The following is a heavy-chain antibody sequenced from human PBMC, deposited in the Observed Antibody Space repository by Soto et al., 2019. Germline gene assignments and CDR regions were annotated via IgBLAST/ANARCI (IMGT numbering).Heavy chain of an antibody. CDR2: IYHRRSA. CDR3: ARVPGVVVSADDAFDI. CDR1: GGSVSRSNW. V-gene: IGHV4-4*02. Sequence: QVQLQESGPGLVKPSGTLSLTCAVSGGSVSRSNWWSWVRQSPGKGLEWMGEIYHRRSAHYNPSPKGRATKSLDKSQNPLSLRLTYVTAADTAVYYCARVPGVVVSADDAFDIWGPGTRVIVSS. D-gene: IGHD2-21*02. J-gene: IGHJ3*02.